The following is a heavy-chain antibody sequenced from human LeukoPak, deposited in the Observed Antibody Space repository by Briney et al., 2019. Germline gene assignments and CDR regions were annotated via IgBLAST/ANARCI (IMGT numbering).Heavy chain of an antibody. CDR3: ARGHYGSGSYYNLDY. V-gene: IGHV3-11*01. CDR2: ISSSGVTK. D-gene: IGHD3-10*01. Sequence: SGGSLRLSCAASGFTFSDYYMSWIRQAPGKGLEWVSYISSSGVTKYYADSVKGRFTISRDNAKNSLYLQMNSLRAEDTAVYYCARGHYGSGSYYNLDYWGQGTLVTVSS. CDR1: GFTFSDYY. J-gene: IGHJ4*02.